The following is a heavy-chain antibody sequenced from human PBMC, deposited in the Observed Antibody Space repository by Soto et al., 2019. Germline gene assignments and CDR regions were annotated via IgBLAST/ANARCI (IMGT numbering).Heavy chain of an antibody. CDR1: GFTFSSYG. CDR2: IWYDGSNK. J-gene: IGHJ4*02. V-gene: IGHV3-33*01. D-gene: IGHD5-12*01. CDR3: ARDYYVDIVATIPDY. Sequence: QVQLVESGGGVVQPGRSLRLSCAASGFTFSSYGMHWVRQAPGKGRGWVAVIWYDGSNKYYADSVKGRFTISRDNSKNTLYLQMNSLRAEDTAVYYCARDYYVDIVATIPDYWGQGTLVTVSS.